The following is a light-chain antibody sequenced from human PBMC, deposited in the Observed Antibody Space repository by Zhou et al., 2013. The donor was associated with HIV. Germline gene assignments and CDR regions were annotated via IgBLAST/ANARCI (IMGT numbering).Light chain of an antibody. CDR3: QQYGSSPPIT. Sequence: EIVLTQSPATLSLSPGQRATLSCRASQNIDHYLAWFQQKPGQAPRLLIYGASNRATGVPDRFSGSGSGTDFTLTISRLEPEDFAVYYCQQYGSSPPITFGQGTRLEFK. CDR2: GAS. CDR1: QNIDHY. J-gene: IGKJ5*01. V-gene: IGKV3-20*01.